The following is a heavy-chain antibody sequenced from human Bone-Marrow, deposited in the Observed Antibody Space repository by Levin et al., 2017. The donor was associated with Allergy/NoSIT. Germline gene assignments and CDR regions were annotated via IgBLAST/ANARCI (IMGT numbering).Heavy chain of an antibody. CDR3: ARDRGLRVYYYYGMDV. CDR2: INQDGSEK. D-gene: IGHD4-17*01. V-gene: IGHV3-7*01. J-gene: IGHJ6*02. CDR1: EFSFSSYW. Sequence: GESLKISCAATEFSFSSYWMIWVRQAPGKGLEWVANINQDGSEKYYVDSVKGRFTISRDNAKDSVYLQMNSLRAEDTAVYFCARDRGLRVYYYYGMDVWGQGTTVTVSS.